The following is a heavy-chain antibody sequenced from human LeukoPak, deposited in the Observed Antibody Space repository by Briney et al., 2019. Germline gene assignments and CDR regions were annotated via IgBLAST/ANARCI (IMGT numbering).Heavy chain of an antibody. V-gene: IGHV1-69*04. Sequence: SVKVSCKASGGTFSSYAISWVRQAPGQGLEWMGRIIPILGIANYAQKFQGRVTITADKSTSTAYMELSSLRSEDTAVYYCAKGGYQLLSGYYYYYGMDVWGQGTTVTVYS. CDR2: IIPILGIA. CDR3: AKGGYQLLSGYYYYYGMDV. D-gene: IGHD2-2*01. J-gene: IGHJ6*02. CDR1: GGTFSSYA.